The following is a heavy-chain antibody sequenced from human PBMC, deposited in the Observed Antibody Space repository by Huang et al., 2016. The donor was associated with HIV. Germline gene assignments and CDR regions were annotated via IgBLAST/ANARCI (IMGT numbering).Heavy chain of an antibody. Sequence: EVKLLESGGGLVEPGGSLRLSCVASGFTFNTYSMSWVRQTPGKGLEWISGISGGGGSTHYVDSVKGRFTISRDKSKNTMYLQMSRLRSDDTAIYYCVNGKGYSSGRIDYWGQGTLVTVSS. D-gene: IGHD5-18*01. V-gene: IGHV3-23*01. CDR1: GFTFNTYS. CDR3: VNGKGYSSGRIDY. J-gene: IGHJ4*02. CDR2: ISGGGGST.